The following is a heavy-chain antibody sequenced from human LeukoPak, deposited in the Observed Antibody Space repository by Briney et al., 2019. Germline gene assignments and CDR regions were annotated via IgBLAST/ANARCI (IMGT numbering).Heavy chain of an antibody. CDR3: AKDRGKVTRYYFDY. CDR2: ISTSGDTI. D-gene: IGHD2-21*02. J-gene: IGHJ4*02. V-gene: IGHV3-48*03. CDR1: GFTFSSYE. Sequence: GGSLRLSCAASGFTFSSYEMNWVRQAPGKGPEWLSHISTSGDTIHYANSVEGRFTISRDNSKNTLYLQMNSLRAEDTAVYYCAKDRGKVTRYYFDYWGQGTLVTVSS.